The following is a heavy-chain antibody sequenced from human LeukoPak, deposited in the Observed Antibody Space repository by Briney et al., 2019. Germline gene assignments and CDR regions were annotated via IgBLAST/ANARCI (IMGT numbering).Heavy chain of an antibody. CDR2: IYYSGST. V-gene: IGHV4-59*01. D-gene: IGHD7-27*01. Sequence: PSETLSLTCAVSGGSISSYYWSWIRQPPGKGLEWMGYIYYSGSTNYNPSLKSRVTISVDTSKNQFSLKLSSVTAADTAVYYCARKNWGSHIYYFDYWGQGTLVTVSS. CDR3: ARKNWGSHIYYFDY. CDR1: GGSISSYY. J-gene: IGHJ4*02.